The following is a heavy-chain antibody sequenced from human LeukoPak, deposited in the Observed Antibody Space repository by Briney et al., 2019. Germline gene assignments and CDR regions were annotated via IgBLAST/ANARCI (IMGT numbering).Heavy chain of an antibody. Sequence: GGSLRLSCAASGFTFSSYAMSWVRQAPGKGLEWVSAISGSGGSTYYADSVKGRFTISRDNSKNTLYLQMNSLRAEDTAVYYCAKDADPEGRYFDWLSGGTFDYWGQGTLVTVSS. V-gene: IGHV3-23*01. CDR1: GFTFSSYA. CDR2: ISGSGGST. CDR3: AKDADPEGRYFDWLSGGTFDY. D-gene: IGHD3-9*01. J-gene: IGHJ4*02.